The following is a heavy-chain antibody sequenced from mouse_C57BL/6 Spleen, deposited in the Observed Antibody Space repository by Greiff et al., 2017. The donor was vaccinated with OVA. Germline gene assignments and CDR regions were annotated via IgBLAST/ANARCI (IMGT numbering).Heavy chain of an antibody. CDR3: ARDDGYYPYFDY. Sequence: EVQLVESGGGLVKPGGSLKLSCAASGFTFSSYAMSWVRQTPEKRLEWVATISDGGSYTYYPDNVKGRFTISRDNAKNNLYLQMSHLKSEDTAMYYCARDDGYYPYFDYWGQGTTLTVSS. V-gene: IGHV5-4*01. J-gene: IGHJ2*01. CDR2: ISDGGSYT. CDR1: GFTFSSYA. D-gene: IGHD2-3*01.